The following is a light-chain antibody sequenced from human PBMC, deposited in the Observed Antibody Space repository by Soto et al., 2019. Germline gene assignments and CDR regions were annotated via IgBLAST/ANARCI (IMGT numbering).Light chain of an antibody. CDR1: SSNIGAGYD. J-gene: IGLJ1*01. V-gene: IGLV1-40*01. CDR3: QSYDSSLSGCV. Sequence: QSVLTQPPSVSGAPGQSVTISCTGSSSNIGAGYDVHWYQQLPGTAPKLLIYGNSNRPSGVPDRLSGSKSGTSASLAITGLQAEDEADYYCQSYDSSLSGCVFGTGTKVTVL. CDR2: GNS.